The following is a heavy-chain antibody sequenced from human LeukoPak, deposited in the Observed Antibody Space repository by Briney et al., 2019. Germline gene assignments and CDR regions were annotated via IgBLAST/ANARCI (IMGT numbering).Heavy chain of an antibody. V-gene: IGHV3-30*03. J-gene: IGHJ4*02. Sequence: GRSLRLSCAASGFTFSSYGMHWVRQAPGKGLEWVAVISNDGGNKYYADSVKGRFTISRDNSKNTLYLQMNSLRAEDTAVYYCARGAGRYGDYRDYWGQGTLVTVSS. CDR3: ARGAGRYGDYRDY. CDR2: ISNDGGNK. D-gene: IGHD4-17*01. CDR1: GFTFSSYG.